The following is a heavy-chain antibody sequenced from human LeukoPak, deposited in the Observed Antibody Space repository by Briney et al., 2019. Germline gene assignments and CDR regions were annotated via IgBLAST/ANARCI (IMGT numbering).Heavy chain of an antibody. CDR1: GFTFSSYS. CDR2: SSSSSSYI. CDR3: ARDSRNIVVVVAAIDY. J-gene: IGHJ4*02. Sequence: GGSLRLSCAASGFTFSSYSMNWVRQAPGKGLEWVSSSSSSSSYIYYADSVKGRFTISRDNAKNSLYLQMNSLRAEDTAVYYCARDSRNIVVVVAAIDYWGQGTLVTVSS. V-gene: IGHV3-21*01. D-gene: IGHD2-15*01.